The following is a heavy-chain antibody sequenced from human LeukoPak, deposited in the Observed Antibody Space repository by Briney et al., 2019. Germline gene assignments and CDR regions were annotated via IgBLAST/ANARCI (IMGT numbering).Heavy chain of an antibody. Sequence: GRSLRLSCAASGFTFSSYAMSWVSQAPGKGLEWVSAISGSGGSTYYADSVKGRFTISRDNSKNTLYLQMNSLRAEDTAVYYCAKGAANWGSDVWYFDLWGRGTLVTVSS. CDR1: GFTFSSYA. V-gene: IGHV3-23*01. J-gene: IGHJ2*01. CDR3: AKGAANWGSDVWYFDL. D-gene: IGHD7-27*01. CDR2: ISGSGGST.